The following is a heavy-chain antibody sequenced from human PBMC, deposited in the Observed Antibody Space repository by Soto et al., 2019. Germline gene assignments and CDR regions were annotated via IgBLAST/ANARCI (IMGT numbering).Heavy chain of an antibody. V-gene: IGHV1-3*01. Sequence: ASVKVSCKASGYTYTSYAMHWVRQAPGQRLEWMGWINAGNGNTKYSQKFQGRVTITRDTSASTADMELSSLRSEDTAVYYCARGGSGGDYYYYGMDVWGQGTTVTVS. D-gene: IGHD3-10*01. CDR2: INAGNGNT. CDR3: ARGGSGGDYYYYGMDV. J-gene: IGHJ6*02. CDR1: GYTYTSYA.